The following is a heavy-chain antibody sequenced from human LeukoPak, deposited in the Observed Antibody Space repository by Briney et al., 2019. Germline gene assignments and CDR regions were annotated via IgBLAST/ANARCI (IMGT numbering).Heavy chain of an antibody. CDR3: ARVGYSSSFDL. CDR2: ISDNTGTI. Sequence: PGRSLRLSCAASGFTFSNYNINWVRQAPGKGLERVSYISDNTGTIYYADSVQGRFTISRDNAKNSLFLQMNSLRTEDTAVYYCARVGYSSSFDLWGQGTLVTVSS. CDR1: GFTFSNYN. V-gene: IGHV3-48*01. J-gene: IGHJ4*02. D-gene: IGHD6-13*01.